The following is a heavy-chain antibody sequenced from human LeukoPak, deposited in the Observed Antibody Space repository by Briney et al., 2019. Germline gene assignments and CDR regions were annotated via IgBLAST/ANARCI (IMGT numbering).Heavy chain of an antibody. CDR2: ISSSGSTI. J-gene: IGHJ4*02. CDR1: GFTFSSYE. V-gene: IGHV3-48*03. CDR3: ARGLRHYFDY. D-gene: IGHD6-25*01. Sequence: PGGSLRLSCAASGFTFSSYEMNWVRRAPGKGLEWVSYISSSGSTIYYADSVKGRFTISRDNAKNSLYLQMNSLRAEDTAVYYCARGLRHYFDYWGQGTLVTVSS.